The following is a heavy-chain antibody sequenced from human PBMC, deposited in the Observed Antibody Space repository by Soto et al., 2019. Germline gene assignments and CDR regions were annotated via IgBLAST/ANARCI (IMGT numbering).Heavy chain of an antibody. Sequence: EVQLVESGGGLVQPGGSLRLSCAASGFSFSTYWMSWVRQAPGKGLEWVATIKPDGSDKYYVDSVKGRFTISRDNAKKSLLLQMHSLTAEDTAVYYCASGGWETPIWGQGTLVTVSS. CDR1: GFSFSTYW. CDR2: IKPDGSDK. V-gene: IGHV3-7*03. J-gene: IGHJ4*02. D-gene: IGHD1-26*01. CDR3: ASGGWETPI.